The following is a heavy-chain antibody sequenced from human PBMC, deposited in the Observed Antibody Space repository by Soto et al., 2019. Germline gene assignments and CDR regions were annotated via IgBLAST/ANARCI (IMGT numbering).Heavy chain of an antibody. CDR3: ARFVRSCSATTCSTRADV. D-gene: IGHD2-2*01. V-gene: IGHV4-61*01. CDR2: IYSGGST. Sequence: QVQQQESGPGLVKPSETLSLTCTVSGGFVNSDTHSWSWIRQTPGKRLEWIGFIYSGGSTKNPSHRSRVTMSVDTSKNQFSLKLRSVIVADTAVYHCARFVRSCSATTCSTRADVWGQGITVTVSS. CDR1: GGFVNSDTHS. J-gene: IGHJ6*02.